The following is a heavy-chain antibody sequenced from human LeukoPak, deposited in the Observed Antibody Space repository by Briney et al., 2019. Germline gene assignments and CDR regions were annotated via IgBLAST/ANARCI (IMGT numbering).Heavy chain of an antibody. D-gene: IGHD3-3*01. CDR1: GLTISSYS. J-gene: IGHJ4*02. CDR3: AREGGISIFGVVIN. CDR2: ISSSSSTI. Sequence: GGSLRLSCAASGLTISSYSMNWVRQAPEKGLQWVSYISSSSSTIYYADSVKGRFTISRDNSKNTLYLQINSLRAEDTAMYYCAREGGISIFGVVINWGQGTLVTVSS. V-gene: IGHV3-48*01.